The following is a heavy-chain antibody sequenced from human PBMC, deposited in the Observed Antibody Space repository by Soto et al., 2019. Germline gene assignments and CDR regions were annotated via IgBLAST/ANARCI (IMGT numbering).Heavy chain of an antibody. Sequence: GGSLRLSCTASGFTFGDYAMSWVRQAPGEGLEWVGLIRSKAYGGTTEYAASVKRRFTISRDDSKSIAYLQMTSLKTEDTAVYYCTRSLYDFWSGFGGYYYYGMDVWGQGTTVTVSS. V-gene: IGHV3-49*04. CDR3: TRSLYDFWSGFGGYYYYGMDV. CDR1: GFTFGDYA. D-gene: IGHD3-3*01. CDR2: IRSKAYGGTT. J-gene: IGHJ6*02.